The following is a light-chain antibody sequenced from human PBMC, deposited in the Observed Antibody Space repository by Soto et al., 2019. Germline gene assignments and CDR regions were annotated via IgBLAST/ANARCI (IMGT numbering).Light chain of an antibody. CDR3: QQSYSTPRVT. J-gene: IGKJ3*01. CDR1: QSISSY. Sequence: DIPMTQSPSSLSASVGDRVTITCRASQSISSYLNWYQQKPGKAPKLLIYAASSLQSGVPSRFSGSGSATDFTLTISSLQPEDFATYYCQQSYSTPRVTFGPGTKVDIK. V-gene: IGKV1-39*01. CDR2: AAS.